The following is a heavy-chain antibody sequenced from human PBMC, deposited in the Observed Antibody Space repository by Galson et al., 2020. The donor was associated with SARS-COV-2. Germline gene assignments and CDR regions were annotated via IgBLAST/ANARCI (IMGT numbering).Heavy chain of an antibody. CDR1: GFTFSTYA. CDR2: ISGSGGTT. CDR3: AKLSVTMVVTGGYFDL. D-gene: IGHD4-17*01. J-gene: IGHJ2*01. Sequence: GESLKISCAASGFTFSTYAMSWVRQAPGKGLEWVSGISGSGGTTYYADSVKGRFTISRDNSKNTLYLQMNSLRADDTAVYYCAKLSVTMVVTGGYFDLWGRGTLVTVSS. V-gene: IGHV3-23*01.